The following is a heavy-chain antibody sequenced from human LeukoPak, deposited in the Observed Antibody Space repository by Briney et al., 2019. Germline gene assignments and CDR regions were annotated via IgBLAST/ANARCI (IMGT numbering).Heavy chain of an antibody. CDR3: ARDPLPRELESPSMYDY. CDR1: GYTFTSYD. CDR2: ISAYNGNT. J-gene: IGHJ4*02. Sequence: GASVKVSCKASGYTFTSYDINWVRQAPGQGLEWMGWISAYNGNTNYAQKLQGRVTMTTDTSTSTAYMELRSLRSDDTAVYYCARDPLPRELESPSMYDYWGQGTLVTVSS. V-gene: IGHV1-18*01. D-gene: IGHD1-1*01.